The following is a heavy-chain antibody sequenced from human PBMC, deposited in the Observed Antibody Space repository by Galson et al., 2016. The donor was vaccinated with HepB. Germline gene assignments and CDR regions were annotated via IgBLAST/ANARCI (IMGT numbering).Heavy chain of an antibody. J-gene: IGHJ4*02. D-gene: IGHD6-19*01. V-gene: IGHV4-39*07. CDR2: IYHSGST. CDR3: ARLVSGWYPNFDY. Sequence: ETLSLTCNVSGDSITSSGYFWGWIRQPPGKGLEWIGEIYHSGSTNYNPSLKSRVTISVDKSKNQFSLKLSSVTAADTAVYYCARLVSGWYPNFDYWGQGTLVTVSS. CDR1: GDSITSSGYF.